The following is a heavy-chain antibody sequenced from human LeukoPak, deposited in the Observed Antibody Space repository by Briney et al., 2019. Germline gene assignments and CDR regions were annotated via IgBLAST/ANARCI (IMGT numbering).Heavy chain of an antibody. V-gene: IGHV3-23*01. CDR3: AKFYDILTGYFDY. Sequence: PGGSLRLSCAASGFPFSSYAMSWVRQSPGKGLEWVSAISGGNGNTYYAYYADSVRGRFTISRDSSQNTLYLQMNSLRAEDTAVYYCAKFYDILTGYFDYWGQGTLVTVSS. CDR1: GFPFSSYA. CDR2: ISGGNGNTYYA. D-gene: IGHD3-9*01. J-gene: IGHJ4*02.